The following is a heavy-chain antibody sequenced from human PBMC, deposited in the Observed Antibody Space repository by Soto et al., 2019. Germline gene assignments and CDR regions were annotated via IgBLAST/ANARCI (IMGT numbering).Heavy chain of an antibody. CDR3: AKAISIVVVTAILDY. Sequence: GGSLRLSCAASGFTFSSYAMHWVRQAPGKGLEWVAVISYDGSNKYYADSVKGRFTISRDDSKNTLYLQMNSLRAEDTAVYYCAKAISIVVVTAILDYWGQRTLVTVSS. CDR1: GFTFSSYA. D-gene: IGHD2-21*02. V-gene: IGHV3-30-3*01. CDR2: ISYDGSNK. J-gene: IGHJ4*02.